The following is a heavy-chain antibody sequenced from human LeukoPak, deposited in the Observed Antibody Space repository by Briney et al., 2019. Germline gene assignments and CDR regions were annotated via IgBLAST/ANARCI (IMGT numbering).Heavy chain of an antibody. J-gene: IGHJ6*02. Sequence: GGSLRLSCAASGFTFSSYSMNWVRQAPGKGLEWVSYISSSSSTIYYADSVKGRFTISRDNAKNSLYLQMNSLRAEDTAVYYCARASGGSYDYYYGMDVWGQGTTVTVSS. CDR1: GFTFSSYS. CDR3: ARASGGSYDYYYGMDV. V-gene: IGHV3-48*04. D-gene: IGHD1-26*01. CDR2: ISSSSSTI.